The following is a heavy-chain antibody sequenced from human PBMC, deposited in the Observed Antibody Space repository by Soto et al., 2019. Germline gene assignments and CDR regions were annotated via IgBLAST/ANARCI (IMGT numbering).Heavy chain of an antibody. Sequence: HPGGSLRLSCAGSGFTFSGYWMHWVRQAPGKGPVWVSRLNPNGTFTTNADSVKGRFTISRDNAKNTVYLQMNSLRPEDTAVYYCAKDSGYQLPDNYFYYGLDVWGQGTTVTVSS. CDR1: GFTFSGYW. V-gene: IGHV3-74*01. CDR2: LNPNGTFT. J-gene: IGHJ6*02. CDR3: AKDSGYQLPDNYFYYGLDV. D-gene: IGHD2-2*01.